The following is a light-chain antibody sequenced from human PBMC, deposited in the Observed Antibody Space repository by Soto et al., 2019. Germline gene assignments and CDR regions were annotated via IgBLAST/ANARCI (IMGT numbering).Light chain of an antibody. CDR1: SSDVGGYDF. V-gene: IGLV2-11*01. CDR2: DVT. J-gene: IGLJ1*01. CDR3: CSFAGSYTLYV. Sequence: QSALTQPRSVSGSPGQSVTISCTGTSSDVGGYDFVSWYQQHPAKAPKLIIFDVTKRPSGVPDRFSGSKSGNTASLTISGLQADDEADYYCCSFAGSYTLYVFGTGTKVTVL.